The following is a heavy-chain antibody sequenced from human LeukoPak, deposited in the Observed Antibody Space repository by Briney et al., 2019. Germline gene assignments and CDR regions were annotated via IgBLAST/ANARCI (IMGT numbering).Heavy chain of an antibody. CDR2: VSNDAYNK. CDR3: ARDFSGASRIDF. CDR1: GFAFSTYA. V-gene: IGHV3-30-3*01. J-gene: IGHJ4*02. D-gene: IGHD4/OR15-4a*01. Sequence: ERSLRLSCAASGFAFSTYAMHWVRQAPGKGLEWVAVVSNDAYNKYYSDSVKGRFTISRDNSRNTLYLQMNSLRPEDTAVYYCARDFSGASRIDFWGQGALVSVSS.